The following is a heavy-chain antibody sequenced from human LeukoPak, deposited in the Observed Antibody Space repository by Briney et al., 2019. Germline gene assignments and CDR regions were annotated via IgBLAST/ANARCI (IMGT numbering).Heavy chain of an antibody. J-gene: IGHJ5*02. Sequence: GASVKVSCKASGNTFSSYAISWVRQAPGQGLEWMGRIIPILGIANYAQKFQGRVTITADKSTSAAYMELSSLRSEDTAVYYCASSYSSSWYGGWFDPWGQGTLVTVSS. CDR1: GNTFSSYA. CDR2: IIPILGIA. D-gene: IGHD6-13*01. V-gene: IGHV1-69*04. CDR3: ASSYSSSWYGGWFDP.